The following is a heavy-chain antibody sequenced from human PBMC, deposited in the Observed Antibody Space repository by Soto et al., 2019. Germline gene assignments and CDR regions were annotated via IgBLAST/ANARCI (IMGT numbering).Heavy chain of an antibody. V-gene: IGHV1-3*01. Sequence: ASVKVSCKTSGYSFTKYGLHWVRQAPGQRLEWMGWINPGNGDTKYSQKFQGRVTITRDTSATTAYMELSSLRSEDSAVFYCSRTDCSSTSCYNYYYYGMDVWGQGTTVTVS. D-gene: IGHD2-2*01. J-gene: IGHJ6*02. CDR2: INPGNGDT. CDR1: GYSFTKYG. CDR3: SRTDCSSTSCYNYYYYGMDV.